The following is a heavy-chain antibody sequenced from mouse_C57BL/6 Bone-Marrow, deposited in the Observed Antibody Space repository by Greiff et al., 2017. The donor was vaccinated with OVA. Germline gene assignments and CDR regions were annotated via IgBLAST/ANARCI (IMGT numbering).Heavy chain of an antibody. J-gene: IGHJ1*03. Sequence: VKLMESGAELVRPGASVKLSCKASGYTFTDYYINWVKQRPGQGLEWIARIYPGSGNTYYNEKFKGKATLTAEKSSSTAYMQLSSLTSEDSAVYFCARMSVWGTGTTVTVSS. CDR3: ARMSV. V-gene: IGHV1-76*01. CDR1: GYTFTDYY. CDR2: IYPGSGNT.